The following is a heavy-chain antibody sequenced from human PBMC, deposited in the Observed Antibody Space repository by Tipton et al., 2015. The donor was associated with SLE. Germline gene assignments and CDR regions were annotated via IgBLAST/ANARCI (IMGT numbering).Heavy chain of an antibody. D-gene: IGHD2-15*01. CDR3: AGAWQGYCSGGTCYVLGY. CDR1: GGTTSSDPYY. J-gene: IGHJ4*02. Sequence: LRLSCTVSGGTTSSDPYYWGWIRQPPGKGLEWIGSIYHRGNTYYNPSLKSRVAVSVDTSKNQFSLSLSSVTAADTALYYCAGAWQGYCSGGTCYVLGYWGQGTLVTVSS. CDR2: IYHRGNT. V-gene: IGHV4-39*02.